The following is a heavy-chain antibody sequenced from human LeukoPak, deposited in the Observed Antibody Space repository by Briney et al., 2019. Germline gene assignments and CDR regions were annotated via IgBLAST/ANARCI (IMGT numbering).Heavy chain of an antibody. Sequence: ASVKVSCKASGYTFTSYGISWVRQAPGQGLGWMGWISAYNGNTNYAQKLQGRVTMTTDTSTSTAYMELRSLRSDDTAVYYCARDPVRFLEWLLYGNWFDPWGQGTLVTVSS. CDR2: ISAYNGNT. CDR3: ARDPVRFLEWLLYGNWFDP. CDR1: GYTFTSYG. D-gene: IGHD3-3*01. V-gene: IGHV1-18*01. J-gene: IGHJ5*02.